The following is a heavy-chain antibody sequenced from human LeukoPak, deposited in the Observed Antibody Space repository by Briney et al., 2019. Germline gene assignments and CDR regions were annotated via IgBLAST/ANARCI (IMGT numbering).Heavy chain of an antibody. CDR1: GFTFDDYA. J-gene: IGHJ4*02. CDR2: ISWNSGSI. V-gene: IGHV3-9*01. D-gene: IGHD1-26*01. CDR3: ARWGSGSYSTFDY. Sequence: GRSLRLSCAASGFTFDDYAMHWVRQAPGKGLEWVSGISWNSGSIGYADSVKGRFTISRDNAKNSLYLQMNSLRAEDTAVYYCARWGSGSYSTFDYWGQGTLVTVSS.